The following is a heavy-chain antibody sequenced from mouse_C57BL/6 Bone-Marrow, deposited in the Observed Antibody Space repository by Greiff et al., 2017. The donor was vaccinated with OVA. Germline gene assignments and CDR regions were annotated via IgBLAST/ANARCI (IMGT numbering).Heavy chain of an antibody. J-gene: IGHJ2*01. D-gene: IGHD2-4*01. CDR3: AHYDYDEAYYFDY. V-gene: IGHV1-59*01. CDR2: IDPSDSYT. Sequence: QVQLQQPGAELVRPGTSVKLSCKASGYTFTSYWMHWVKQRPGQGLEWIGVIDPSDSYTNYNQKFKGKATLTVDTSSSTDYMQLSSLTSEDSAVYYCAHYDYDEAYYFDYWGQGTTLTVSS. CDR1: GYTFTSYW.